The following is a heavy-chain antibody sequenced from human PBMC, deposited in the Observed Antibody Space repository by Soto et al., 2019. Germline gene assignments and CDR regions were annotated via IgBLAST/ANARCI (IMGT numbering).Heavy chain of an antibody. J-gene: IGHJ6*02. Sequence: ETLSLTCAVYGGSFSGYYWSWIRQPPGKGLEWIGEINHSGSTNYNPSLKSRVTISVDTSKNQFSLKLSSVTAADTAVYYCARGGGLWSFYYYYYGMDVWGQGTTVTVS. CDR3: ARGGGLWSFYYYYYGMDV. D-gene: IGHD5-18*01. CDR2: INHSGST. V-gene: IGHV4-34*01. CDR1: GGSFSGYY.